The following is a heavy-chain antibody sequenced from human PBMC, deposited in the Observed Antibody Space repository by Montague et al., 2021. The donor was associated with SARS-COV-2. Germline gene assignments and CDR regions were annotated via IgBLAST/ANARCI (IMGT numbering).Heavy chain of an antibody. CDR3: ARETMTADAFDI. V-gene: IGHV4-59*02. Sequence: SETLSLTCTVSSASVGSSDWGWIRQSPGKGLEWIGYFYSVGSTNYNPSLKSRATISRDTSKNQFSLKVRSVTAADTAVYYCARETMTADAFDIWGQGTMVTVSS. CDR2: FYSVGST. CDR1: SASVGSSD. D-gene: IGHD1-14*01. J-gene: IGHJ3*02.